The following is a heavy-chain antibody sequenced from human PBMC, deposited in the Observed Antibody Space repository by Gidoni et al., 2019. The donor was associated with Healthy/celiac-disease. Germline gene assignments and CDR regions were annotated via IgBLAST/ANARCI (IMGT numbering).Heavy chain of an antibody. CDR2: ISGSGGST. Sequence: EVQLLESGGGLVQHGGSLRLSCAASGFTFSIYAMSWVRQAPGKGLDWVSAISGSGGSTYDADSVKGWFTISIDNSKNTLYLQMNSLRAEDTAVYYCAKLPEQTPYYFDYWGQGTLVTVSS. J-gene: IGHJ4*02. CDR1: GFTFSIYA. D-gene: IGHD1-1*01. CDR3: AKLPEQTPYYFDY. V-gene: IGHV3-23*01.